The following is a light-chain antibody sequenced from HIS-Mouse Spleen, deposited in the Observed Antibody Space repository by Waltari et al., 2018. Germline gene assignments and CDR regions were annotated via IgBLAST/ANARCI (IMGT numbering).Light chain of an antibody. V-gene: IGLV2-14*02. CDR2: EGS. CDR1: SSDVGGYNL. CDR3: SSYTGSSTVV. Sequence: QSALTQPASVSGSPGQSITISCTGTSSDVGGYNLVSWYQQHPGKAPKLIIYEGSKRPSGVSNRFSGSKSGNTASLTISGLQAEDEADYYCSSYTGSSTVVFGGGTKLTVL. J-gene: IGLJ3*02.